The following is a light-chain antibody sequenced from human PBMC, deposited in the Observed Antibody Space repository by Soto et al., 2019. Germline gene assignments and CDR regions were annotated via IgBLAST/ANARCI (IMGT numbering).Light chain of an antibody. CDR2: GAS. CDR1: QSVGSK. J-gene: IGKJ4*01. Sequence: EIVMTQSPPTLSVSPGERATLSCRASQSVGSKLAWYQQRPGQAPRLLISGASNRATGIPDRFSGSGSGTDFTLTISRLEPEDFAVYYCQQYGSSPLTFGGGTKVDIK. CDR3: QQYGSSPLT. V-gene: IGKV3-20*01.